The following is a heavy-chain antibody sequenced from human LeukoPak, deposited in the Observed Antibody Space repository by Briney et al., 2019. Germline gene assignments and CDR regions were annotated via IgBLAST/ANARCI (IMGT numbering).Heavy chain of an antibody. CDR1: GFTFSSSG. CDR3: AELGITMIGGV. CDR2: ISDSSRST. Sequence: PGGSLRLSCAASGFTFSSSGMSWVRQAPGKGLEWVSAISDSSRSTYYADFVKGRFTISRDNSKNTLYLQMNSLRAEDTAVYYCAELGITMIGGVWGKGTTVTISS. V-gene: IGHV3-23*01. D-gene: IGHD3-10*02. J-gene: IGHJ6*04.